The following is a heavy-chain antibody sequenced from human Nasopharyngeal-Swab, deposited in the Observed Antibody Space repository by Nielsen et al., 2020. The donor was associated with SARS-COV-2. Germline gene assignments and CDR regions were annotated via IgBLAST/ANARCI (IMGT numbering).Heavy chain of an antibody. CDR3: ARDHCATTACRFDY. Sequence: GGSLRLSCAASGFTFSDYYMSWIRQAPGKGLEWVSYISSSATTISYADSVKGRFTISRDNAKNSLYLQMDSLRDEDTAVYYCARDHCATTACRFDYWGQGTLVTVSS. CDR2: ISSSATTI. J-gene: IGHJ4*02. V-gene: IGHV3-11*04. CDR1: GFTFSDYY. D-gene: IGHD1-26*01.